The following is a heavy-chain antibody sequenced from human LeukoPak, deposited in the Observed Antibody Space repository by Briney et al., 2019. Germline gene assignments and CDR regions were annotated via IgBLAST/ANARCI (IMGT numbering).Heavy chain of an antibody. J-gene: IGHJ4*02. D-gene: IGHD3-16*01. V-gene: IGHV6-1*01. CDR2: TYYRSKWYN. Sequence: SQTLSLTCAISGESVSSNSAACNWIRQSPSRGLEWLGRTYYRSKWYNDYAVSVRSRITINPDISKNQFSLQLNSVTPEDTAVYYCARTGGGGRSFDYWGQGTLVTVSS. CDR3: ARTGGGGRSFDY. CDR1: GESVSSNSAA.